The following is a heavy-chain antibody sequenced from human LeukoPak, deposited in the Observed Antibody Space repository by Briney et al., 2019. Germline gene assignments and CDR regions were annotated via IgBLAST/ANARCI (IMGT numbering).Heavy chain of an antibody. CDR1: GFTFSTYG. CDR3: VIGPPPSLLSPGEAKRGDMDV. J-gene: IGHJ6*02. D-gene: IGHD3-16*01. V-gene: IGHV3-30*03. CDR2: ISYDGSTK. Sequence: GGSLRLSCAASGFTFSTYGMHWVRQAPGKGLEWVAVISYDGSTKFYGDSVKGRFTISRDSSKNTLYLQMDSLRAEDTALYYCVIGPPPSLLSPGEAKRGDMDVWGQGTTVTVSS.